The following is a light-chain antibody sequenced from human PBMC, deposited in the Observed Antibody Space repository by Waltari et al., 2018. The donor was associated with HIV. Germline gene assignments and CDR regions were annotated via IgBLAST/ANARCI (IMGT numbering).Light chain of an antibody. CDR3: QAWDSSHVV. Sequence: SYELTQPPSVSVSPGQTASITCSGDKLGDKYACWYQQKPGQSHVLVIYQDSKRPSGIPERFSGSNSGNTATLTISGTQAMDEADYYCQAWDSSHVVFGGGTKLTVL. CDR2: QDS. V-gene: IGLV3-1*01. J-gene: IGLJ2*01. CDR1: KLGDKY.